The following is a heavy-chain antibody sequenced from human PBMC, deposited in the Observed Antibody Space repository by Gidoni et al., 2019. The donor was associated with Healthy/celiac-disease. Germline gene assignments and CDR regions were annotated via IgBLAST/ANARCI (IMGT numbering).Heavy chain of an antibody. CDR3: ARGLNFPSAHLRDDYGDYPWFDP. Sequence: QLQLQESGSGLVKPSQTLSLTCAVSGGSISSGGYSWSWIRQPPGKGLEWIGYIYHSGSTYYNPSLKSRVTISVDRSKNQFSLKLSSVTAADTAVYYCARGLNFPSAHLRDDYGDYPWFDPWGQGTLVTVSS. CDR2: IYHSGST. D-gene: IGHD4-17*01. V-gene: IGHV4-30-2*01. CDR1: GGSISSGGYS. J-gene: IGHJ5*02.